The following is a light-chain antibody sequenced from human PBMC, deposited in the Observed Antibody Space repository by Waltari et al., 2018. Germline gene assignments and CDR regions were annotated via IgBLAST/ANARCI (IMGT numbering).Light chain of an antibody. Sequence: QSALTQPPSASGSPGQSVTISCTGTSSDVGAYKYVSWYQQHPGKAPKLLIYEASKRPSGVPDRSSGTKSGNPASLTVSGLQAEDEAEYYCASRGASKVFGGGTKLTVL. CDR1: SSDVGAYKY. CDR2: EAS. J-gene: IGLJ2*01. V-gene: IGLV2-8*01. CDR3: ASRGASKV.